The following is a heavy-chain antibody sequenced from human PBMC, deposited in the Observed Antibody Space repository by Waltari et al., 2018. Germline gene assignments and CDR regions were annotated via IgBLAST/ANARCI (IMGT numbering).Heavy chain of an antibody. CDR2: IYYSGTA. V-gene: IGHV4-59*01. CDR1: GGSISNSY. J-gene: IGHJ6*03. CDR3: ARAHLQVVTTRDDYYTYYMDV. D-gene: IGHD5-12*01. Sequence: QVQLQESGPGLVKPSETLSLTCSVSGGSISNSYWTWLRQSPGKGLEWIGDIYYSGTANFNPSLNNRVAISADTSKNQFSLKLSSVIAADTAVYYCARAHLQVVTTRDDYYTYYMDVWGKGTTVTVSS.